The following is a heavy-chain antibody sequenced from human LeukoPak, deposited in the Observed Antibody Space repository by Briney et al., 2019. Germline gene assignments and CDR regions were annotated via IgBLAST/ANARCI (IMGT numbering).Heavy chain of an antibody. J-gene: IGHJ4*02. CDR3: AREGGLDYGDSYFDY. CDR2: IYHSGST. D-gene: IGHD4-17*01. Sequence: KPSQTLSLTCAVSGGSISSGGYSWSWIRQPPGKGLEWIGYIYHSGSTYYNPSLKSRVIISVDRSKNQFSLKLSSVTAADTAVYYCAREGGLDYGDSYFDYWGQGTLVTVSS. V-gene: IGHV4-30-2*01. CDR1: GGSISSGGYS.